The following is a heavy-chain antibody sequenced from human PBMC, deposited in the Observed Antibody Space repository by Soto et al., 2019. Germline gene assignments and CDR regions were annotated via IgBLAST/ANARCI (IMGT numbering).Heavy chain of an antibody. V-gene: IGHV4-30-4*01. D-gene: IGHD6-6*01. CDR1: GGSISSGDYY. J-gene: IGHJ6*02. Sequence: SETLSLTCTVSGGSISSGDYYWSWIRQPPGKGLEWIGYIYYSGSTYYNPSLKSRVTISVDTSKNQFSLKLSSVTAADTAVYYCARGIAPRPEVHGMDVWGQGTTVAVSS. CDR2: IYYSGST. CDR3: ARGIAPRPEVHGMDV.